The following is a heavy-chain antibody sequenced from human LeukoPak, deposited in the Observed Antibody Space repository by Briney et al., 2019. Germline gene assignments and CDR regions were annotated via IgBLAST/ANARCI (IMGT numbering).Heavy chain of an antibody. V-gene: IGHV4-39*07. CDR3: ARGVAAPGTGGLSWFDP. CDR2: IYYTGST. J-gene: IGHJ5*02. CDR1: GDSISSRGYY. Sequence: SETLSLTCTVSGDSISSRGYYWGWIRQPPGKGLQWIGSIYYTGSTYYNPSLKSRVTISVDTSKNQFSLKLSFVTAADTAVYYCARGVAAPGTGGLSWFDPWGQGTLVTVSS. D-gene: IGHD6-13*01.